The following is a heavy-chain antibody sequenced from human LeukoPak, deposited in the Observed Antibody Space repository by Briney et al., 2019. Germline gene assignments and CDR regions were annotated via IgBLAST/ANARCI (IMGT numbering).Heavy chain of an antibody. CDR2: INSDGSST. CDR3: AKASTYCTNGVCYSDYYYYGMDV. D-gene: IGHD2-8*01. CDR1: GFTFSNYW. V-gene: IGHV3-74*01. J-gene: IGHJ6*02. Sequence: GGSLRLSCAASGFTFSNYWMNWVRQAPGKGLVWVSHINSDGSSTTYADSVKGRFTISRGNSKNTLYLQTNSLRAEDTAVYYCAKASTYCTNGVCYSDYYYYGMDVWGQGTTVTVSS.